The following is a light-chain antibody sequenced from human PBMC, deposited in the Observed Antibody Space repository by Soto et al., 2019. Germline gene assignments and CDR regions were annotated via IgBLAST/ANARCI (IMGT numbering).Light chain of an antibody. CDR1: QGIRNY. CDR3: LQHNSYPYT. V-gene: IGKV1-17*01. J-gene: IGKJ2*01. Sequence: DIQMTQSPFSLSASVGDRVTITCRASQGIRNYLGGFQQKPGEAPKRLIHATSSLEGGVPSRFSGSGSGTEFTLTISSLQPEDFATYYCLQHNSYPYTFGQGTKLEIK. CDR2: ATS.